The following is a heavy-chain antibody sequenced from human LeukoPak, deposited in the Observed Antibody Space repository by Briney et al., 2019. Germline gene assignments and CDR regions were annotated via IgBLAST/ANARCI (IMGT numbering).Heavy chain of an antibody. CDR3: AKWYSGSYKAFDI. V-gene: IGHV3-23*01. D-gene: IGHD1-26*01. J-gene: IGHJ3*02. CDR1: GFTFDDYG. CDR2: ISGSGGST. Sequence: GGSLRLSCAASGFTFDDYGMSSVRQAPGKGLEWVSAISGSGGSTYYADSVKGRFTISRDNSKNTLYLQMNSLRAEDTAVYYCAKWYSGSYKAFDIWGQGTMVTVSS.